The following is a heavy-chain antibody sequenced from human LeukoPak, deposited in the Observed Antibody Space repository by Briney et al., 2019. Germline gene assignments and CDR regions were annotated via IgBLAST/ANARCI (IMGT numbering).Heavy chain of an antibody. CDR1: GFTFSSYS. CDR2: ISSSSYI. V-gene: IGHV3-21*01. D-gene: IGHD4-17*01. J-gene: IGHJ4*02. Sequence: PGGSLRLSCAASGFTFSSYSMNWVRQAPGKGLEWVSSISSSSYIYYADSVKGRFTISRDNAKNSLYLQMNSLRAEDTAVYYCARDSLDYGDYAPFDYWGQGTLVTVSS. CDR3: ARDSLDYGDYAPFDY.